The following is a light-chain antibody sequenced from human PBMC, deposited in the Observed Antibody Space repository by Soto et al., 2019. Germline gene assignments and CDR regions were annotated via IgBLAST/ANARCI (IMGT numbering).Light chain of an antibody. J-gene: IGLJ1*01. V-gene: IGLV2-14*01. CDR1: SSDIGGSKY. CDR3: SSYTGSGTLYV. Sequence: QSALTQPASLSGSPGQSITISCTGTSSDIGGSKYVSWYQQHPGKAPKLMIYEVTYRPSGVSARFSGSKSGNTASLTVSGLQAEDEADYYCSSYTGSGTLYVFGTGTKVTVL. CDR2: EVT.